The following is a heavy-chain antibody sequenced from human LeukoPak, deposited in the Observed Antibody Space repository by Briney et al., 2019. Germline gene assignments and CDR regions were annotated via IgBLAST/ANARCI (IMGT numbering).Heavy chain of an antibody. D-gene: IGHD5-24*01. CDR3: ARDEYGYNYKAY. CDR1: GFTFSSYS. CDR2: ISSSSSYI. Sequence: GGSLRLSCAASGFTFSSYSMNWVRQAPGKGLEWVSSISSSSSYIYYAGSVKGRFTISRDNAKNSLYLQMNSLRAEDSAVYYCARDEYGYNYKAYWGQGTLVTVSS. J-gene: IGHJ4*02. V-gene: IGHV3-21*01.